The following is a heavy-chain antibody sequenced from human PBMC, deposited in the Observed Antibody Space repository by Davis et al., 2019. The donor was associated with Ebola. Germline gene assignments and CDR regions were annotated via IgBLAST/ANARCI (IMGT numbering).Heavy chain of an antibody. CDR2: IKQDGTEK. Sequence: PGGSLRLSCAASGFTFSASWMTWVRQAPGKGLEWVANIKQDGTEKYYLDSVKGRFTISRDNAKNSLYLQMNSLRVEDSATYYCARDHMDRVLSDEYTGSYGDWGQGTLVTVSS. CDR3: ARDHMDRVLSDEYTGSYGD. CDR1: GFTFSASW. V-gene: IGHV3-7*01. J-gene: IGHJ4*02. D-gene: IGHD1-26*01.